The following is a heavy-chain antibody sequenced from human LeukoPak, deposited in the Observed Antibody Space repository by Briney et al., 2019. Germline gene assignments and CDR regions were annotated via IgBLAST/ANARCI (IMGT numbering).Heavy chain of an antibody. CDR2: INHRGST. CDR3: ASRITMVRGAHFDY. Sequence: SETLSLTRAVCGRSYSGYYWSWIRQPPGKGLERIGEINHRGSTKYNPSLRSRVTISVDTSKNQFSLKQSSVTAADTAVSYCASRITMVRGAHFDYWGQGTLVTVSS. J-gene: IGHJ4*02. CDR1: GRSYSGYY. V-gene: IGHV4-34*01. D-gene: IGHD3-10*01.